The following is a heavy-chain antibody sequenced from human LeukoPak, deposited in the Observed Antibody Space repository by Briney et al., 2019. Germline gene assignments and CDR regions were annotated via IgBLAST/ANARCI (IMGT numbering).Heavy chain of an antibody. V-gene: IGHV3-30*02. CDR2: IQYDGSIK. CDR3: AKDNPIEQVPGLGPGS. Sequence: PGGSLRLSCVASGFTFSGHGMHWVRQAPGKGLEWVTFIQYDGSIKFYADSMKGRFTISRDNSKNTLYLQMNSLSTEDTTVYYCAKDNPIEQVPGLGPGSWGQGTLVTVSS. D-gene: IGHD2/OR15-2a*01. J-gene: IGHJ5*02. CDR1: GFTFSGHG.